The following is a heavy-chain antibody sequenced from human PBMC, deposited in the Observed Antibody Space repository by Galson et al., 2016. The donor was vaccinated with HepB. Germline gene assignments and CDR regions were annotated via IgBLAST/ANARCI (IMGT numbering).Heavy chain of an antibody. CDR3: ARDRGSTSSSEFDP. CDR2: IYYSGST. J-gene: IGHJ5*02. D-gene: IGHD6-6*01. Sequence: ETLSLTCTVSGGSISSSSYYWGWIRQPPGKGLEWIGSIYYSGSTYYNPSLQSRATISLDTPKNHFSLNLRSVTAADTAVYYCARDRGSTSSSEFDPWGLGTLVTVSS. CDR1: GGSISSSSYY. V-gene: IGHV4-39*07.